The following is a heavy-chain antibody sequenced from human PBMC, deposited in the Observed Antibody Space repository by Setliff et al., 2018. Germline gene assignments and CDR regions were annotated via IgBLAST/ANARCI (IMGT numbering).Heavy chain of an antibody. D-gene: IGHD1-26*01. CDR2: IRYDGSNK. CDR3: AKDFRGSYLVSPLDY. Sequence: PGGSLRLSCAASGFTFSSYGMHWVRQAPGKGPGWVAFIRYDGSNKYYADSVKGRFTISRDNSKNTLYLQMNSLRAEDTAVYYCAKDFRGSYLVSPLDYWGQGTLVTVSS. J-gene: IGHJ4*02. V-gene: IGHV3-30*02. CDR1: GFTFSSYG.